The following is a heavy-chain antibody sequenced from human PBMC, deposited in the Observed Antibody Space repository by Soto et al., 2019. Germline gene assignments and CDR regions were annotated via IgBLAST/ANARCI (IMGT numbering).Heavy chain of an antibody. Sequence: SETLSLTCTVSGGSISSSSYYWGWIRQPPGKGLEWIGSIYYSGSTYYNPSLKSRVTISVDTSKNQFSLKLSSVTAADTAVYYCARQSSGSPEFDYWGQGTLVTVSS. D-gene: IGHD1-26*01. CDR2: IYYSGST. CDR1: GGSISSSSYY. CDR3: ARQSSGSPEFDY. V-gene: IGHV4-39*01. J-gene: IGHJ4*02.